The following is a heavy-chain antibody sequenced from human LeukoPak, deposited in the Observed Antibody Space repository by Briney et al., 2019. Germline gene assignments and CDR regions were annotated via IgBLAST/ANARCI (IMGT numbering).Heavy chain of an antibody. D-gene: IGHD3-22*01. Sequence: SETLSLTCTVSGYSISSGYYWGWIRQPPGKGLEWIGSIYHSGSTYYNPSLKSRVTISVDTSKNQFSLKLSSVTAADTAVYYCARDDSNGYTVIYWGQGTLVTVSS. CDR3: ARDDSNGYTVIY. V-gene: IGHV4-38-2*02. CDR2: IYHSGST. J-gene: IGHJ4*02. CDR1: GYSISSGYY.